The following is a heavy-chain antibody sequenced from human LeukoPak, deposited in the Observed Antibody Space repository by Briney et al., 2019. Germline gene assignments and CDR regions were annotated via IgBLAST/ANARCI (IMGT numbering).Heavy chain of an antibody. D-gene: IGHD6-13*01. CDR2: ISWEGSTT. CDR3: AKDRSSSWSYLES. J-gene: IGHJ4*02. V-gene: IGHV3-43*01. Sequence: GGSLRLSCSASGFMFDDHTMHWVRQLPGKGLELVSLISWEGSTTYYADSVKDRFTISRDTSKNSLFLQMNSLRTEDTALYYCAKDRSSSWSYLESWGQGTLVTVSS. CDR1: GFMFDDHT.